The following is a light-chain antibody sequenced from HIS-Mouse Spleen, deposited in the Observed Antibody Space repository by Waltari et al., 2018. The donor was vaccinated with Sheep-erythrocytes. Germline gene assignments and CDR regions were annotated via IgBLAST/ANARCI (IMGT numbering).Light chain of an antibody. CDR1: SSAVGGYNY. CDR3: CSYAGSYNYV. Sequence: QSALTQPRSVSGSPGQSVPISCTGTSSAVGGYNYVSWYQQHPGKAPKPMIYDVSKRPSGVPDRFSGSKSGNTASLTISGLQAEDEADYYCCSYAGSYNYVFGTGTKVTVL. V-gene: IGLV2-11*01. CDR2: DVS. J-gene: IGLJ1*01.